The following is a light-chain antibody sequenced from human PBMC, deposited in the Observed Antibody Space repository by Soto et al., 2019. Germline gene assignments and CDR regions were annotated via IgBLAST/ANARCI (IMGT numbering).Light chain of an antibody. CDR3: AAWDDRRNGPV. Sequence: QPVLTQPPSVSEAPRQRVTISCSGSSSNIGNNAVNWYQQLPGKAPKLLIYYDDLLPSGVSDRFSGSKSGTSASLAISGLQSEDEADYYCAAWDDRRNGPVFGGGTKLTVL. J-gene: IGLJ2*01. CDR1: SSNIGNNA. V-gene: IGLV1-36*01. CDR2: YDD.